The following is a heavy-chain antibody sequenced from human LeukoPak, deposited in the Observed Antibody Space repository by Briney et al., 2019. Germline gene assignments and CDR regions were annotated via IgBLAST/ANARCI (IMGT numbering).Heavy chain of an antibody. D-gene: IGHD5-18*01. CDR1: GFIFSSYG. Sequence: GGSLRLSCAASGFIFSSYGMHWVRQAPGKGLEWVAFIRYDGSNKYYADSVKGRFTISRDNSKNTLYLQMNSLRAEDTAVYYCAKDRGSYGPLYYFDYWGQGTLVTVSS. CDR3: AKDRGSYGPLYYFDY. J-gene: IGHJ4*02. V-gene: IGHV3-30*02. CDR2: IRYDGSNK.